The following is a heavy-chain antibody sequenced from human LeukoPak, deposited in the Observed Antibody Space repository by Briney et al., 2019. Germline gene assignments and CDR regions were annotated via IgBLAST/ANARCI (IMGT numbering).Heavy chain of an antibody. Sequence: ASVKVSCKASGYTFTSYYMHWVRQAPGQGLEWMGIINPSGGSTSYAQKFQGRVTMTRNTSISTAYMELSSLRSEDTAVYYCALRYFGWRNWFDPWGQGTLVTVSS. D-gene: IGHD3-9*01. CDR3: ALRYFGWRNWFDP. CDR1: GYTFTSYY. CDR2: INPSGGST. V-gene: IGHV1-46*03. J-gene: IGHJ5*02.